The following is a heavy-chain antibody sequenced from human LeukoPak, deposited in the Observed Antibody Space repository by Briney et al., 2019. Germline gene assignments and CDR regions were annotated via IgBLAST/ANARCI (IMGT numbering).Heavy chain of an antibody. Sequence: GRSLRLSCAASGFTFSSYAMHWVRQAPGKGLEWVAVISYDGSNKYYADSVKGRFTISRDNSKNTLYLQMNSLRAEDTAVYYCAREWIYCSGGSCADAFDIWGQGTMVTVSS. CDR2: ISYDGSNK. D-gene: IGHD2-15*01. V-gene: IGHV3-30-3*01. J-gene: IGHJ3*02. CDR3: AREWIYCSGGSCADAFDI. CDR1: GFTFSSYA.